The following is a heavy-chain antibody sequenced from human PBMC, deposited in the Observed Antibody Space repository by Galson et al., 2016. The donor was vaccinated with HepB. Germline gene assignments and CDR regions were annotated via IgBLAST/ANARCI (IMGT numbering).Heavy chain of an antibody. CDR1: GYMFTNNW. J-gene: IGHJ4*02. CDR2: INCDDSDT. Sequence: QSGAEVKKPGESLKISCKAAGYMFTNNWIAWVRQMPGKGLEWMGIINCDDSDTRYSPSFQGQVTISADKSFSTAYLQWSSLKASDTAIYYCARLGIEETGNGDYFDDWGQGTLVTVSA. CDR3: ARLGIEETGNGDYFDD. V-gene: IGHV5-51*01. D-gene: IGHD6-19*01.